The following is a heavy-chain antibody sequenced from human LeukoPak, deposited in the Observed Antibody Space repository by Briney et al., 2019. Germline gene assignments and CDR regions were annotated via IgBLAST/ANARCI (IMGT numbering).Heavy chain of an antibody. D-gene: IGHD1-1*01. CDR2: ISSSGGST. CDR3: AKDLYTGTTSSAFDI. J-gene: IGHJ3*02. CDR1: AFTFSTEA. V-gene: IGHV3-23*01. Sequence: PGGSLRLSCAPDAFTFSTEAMSWVSQAPRKGLGWVSSISSSGGSTYYADSVKGRFTISIDNSKNTLYLQMNSLRAEDTAVYYCAKDLYTGTTSSAFDIWGQGTMVTVSS.